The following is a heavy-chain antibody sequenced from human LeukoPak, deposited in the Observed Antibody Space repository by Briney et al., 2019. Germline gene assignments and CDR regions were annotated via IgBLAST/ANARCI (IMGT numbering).Heavy chain of an antibody. Sequence: SETLSLTCTVSGGSISSGDYYWSWIRQPPWKGLDWIGYIYYSGSTYYNPSLKSRVTISVDTSKNQFSLKLSSVTAADTAVYYCARVVRGSSTVFDYWGQGTLVTVSS. CDR2: IYYSGST. D-gene: IGHD1-26*01. V-gene: IGHV4-30-4*08. CDR1: GGSISSGDYY. CDR3: ARVVRGSSTVFDY. J-gene: IGHJ4*02.